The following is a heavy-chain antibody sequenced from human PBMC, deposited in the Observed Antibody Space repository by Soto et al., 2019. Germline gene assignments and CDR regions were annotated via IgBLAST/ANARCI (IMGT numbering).Heavy chain of an antibody. CDR3: AGLGMVAAHREFDP. Sequence: QVQLQESGPGLVKPSGTLSLTCAVSSGTISSSNWWTWVRQPQGKGLEWIGEIKQSGSPNYNPSLRSRVTISVDKSKSPFFLKLSSVTAADTAIYYCAGLGMVAAHREFDPWGQGTLVTVSS. V-gene: IGHV4-4*02. D-gene: IGHD2-15*01. CDR2: IKQSGSP. CDR1: SGTISSSNW. J-gene: IGHJ5*02.